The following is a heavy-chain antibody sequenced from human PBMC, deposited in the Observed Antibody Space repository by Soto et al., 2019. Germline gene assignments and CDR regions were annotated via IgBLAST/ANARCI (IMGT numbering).Heavy chain of an antibody. CDR2: ISGSGGST. D-gene: IGHD4-17*01. J-gene: IGHJ2*01. Sequence: EVQLLESGGGLVQPGGSLRLSCAASGFTFSSYAMSWVRQAPGKGLEWVSAISGSGGSTYYADSVKGRFTISRDNSKNTLYLQMNSMRAEDTAVYYCATLTTVTQPTPYWYFELWGRGTLVTVSS. CDR3: ATLTTVTQPTPYWYFEL. CDR1: GFTFSSYA. V-gene: IGHV3-23*01.